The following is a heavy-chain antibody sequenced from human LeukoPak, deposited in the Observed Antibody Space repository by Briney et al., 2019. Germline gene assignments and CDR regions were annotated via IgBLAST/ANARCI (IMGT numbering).Heavy chain of an antibody. J-gene: IGHJ4*02. CDR3: ARSPNLAARPYYFDY. CDR1: GGSISSYH. D-gene: IGHD6-6*01. CDR2: IHYSGST. Sequence: KPSETLSLTCTVSGGSISSYHWSWIRQPPGKGLEWIGYIHYSGSTNYNPSLKSRVTISVDTSKNQFSLKLSSVTAADTAVYYCARSPNLAARPYYFDYWGQGTLVTVSS. V-gene: IGHV4-59*08.